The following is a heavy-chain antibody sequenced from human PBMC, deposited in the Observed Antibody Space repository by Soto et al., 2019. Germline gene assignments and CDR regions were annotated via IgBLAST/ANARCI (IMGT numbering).Heavy chain of an antibody. V-gene: IGHV1-69*01. D-gene: IGHD1-26*01. J-gene: IGHJ3*02. CDR2: IIPIFGTA. Sequence: SVKLSCKASGGTFSSYAISWVRQAPGQGLEWMGGIIPIFGTANYAQKFQGRVTITADESTSTAYMELSSLRSEDTAVYYCARVAEVGATGLTQGAFDIWGQGTMVTVSS. CDR1: GGTFSSYA. CDR3: ARVAEVGATGLTQGAFDI.